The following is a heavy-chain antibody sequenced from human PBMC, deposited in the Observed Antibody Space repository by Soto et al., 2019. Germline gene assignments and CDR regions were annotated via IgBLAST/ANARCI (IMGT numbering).Heavy chain of an antibody. CDR1: GFTFTSSA. CDR3: AADYGDYSYYYYYYGMDV. J-gene: IGHJ6*02. CDR2: IVVGSGNT. D-gene: IGHD4-17*01. Sequence: SVKVSCKASGFTFTSSAVQWVRQARGQRLEWIGWIVVGSGNTNYAQKFQERVTITRDMSTSTAYMELSSLRSEDTAAYYCAADYGDYSYYYYYYGMDVWGQGTTVTVSS. V-gene: IGHV1-58*01.